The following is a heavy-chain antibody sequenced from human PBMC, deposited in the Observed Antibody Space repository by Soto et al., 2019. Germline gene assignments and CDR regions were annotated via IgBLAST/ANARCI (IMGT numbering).Heavy chain of an antibody. CDR2: ISAYNGNR. V-gene: IGHV1-18*04. D-gene: IGHD2-15*01. CDR1: GYSFTNYG. J-gene: IGHJ4*02. CDR3: ARGRGSGGSPDY. Sequence: ASVKVSCKASGYSFTNYGINWVRQAPGQGLEGMGWISAYNGNRNYAQKFQGRVTMTTDTLTTTAYMDLRSLRSDDTAVYYCARGRGSGGSPDYWGQGTLVTVSS.